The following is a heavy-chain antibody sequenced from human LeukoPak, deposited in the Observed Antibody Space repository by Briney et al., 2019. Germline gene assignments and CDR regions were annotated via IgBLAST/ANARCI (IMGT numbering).Heavy chain of an antibody. V-gene: IGHV3-30*04. D-gene: IGHD3-3*01. Sequence: GGSLRLSCAASGFIFSNYAMHWVRQAPGKGLEWEAVISSDGSKKDHADSVKGRFTISRDKSKNTLYLQMNSLRAEDTALYYCAKDFWSGYYSGYFDYWGQGTLVTVSS. CDR2: ISSDGSKK. CDR1: GFIFSNYA. CDR3: AKDFWSGYYSGYFDY. J-gene: IGHJ4*02.